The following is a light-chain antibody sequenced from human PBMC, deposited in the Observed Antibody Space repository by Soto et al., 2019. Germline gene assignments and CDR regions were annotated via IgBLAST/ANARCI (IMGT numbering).Light chain of an antibody. V-gene: IGLV1-44*01. CDR3: ATWDDSLYGMV. J-gene: IGLJ2*01. CDR1: SSNIGRNP. CDR2: TND. Sequence: QSVLTQPPSASGTPGQRVTISCSGGSSNIGRNPVNWYLQLPGTAPKLLIYTNDRRPSGVPDRVSASKSGTSASLSISGLQSEDEAEYYCATWDDSLYGMVFGGGTKVTVL.